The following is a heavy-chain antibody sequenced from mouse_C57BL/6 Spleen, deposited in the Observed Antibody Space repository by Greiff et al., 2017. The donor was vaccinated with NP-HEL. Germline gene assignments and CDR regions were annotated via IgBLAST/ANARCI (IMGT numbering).Heavy chain of an antibody. CDR1: GYSFTSYY. D-gene: IGHD1-1*02. J-gene: IGHJ2*01. V-gene: IGHV1-66*01. Sequence: QVQLKQSGPELVKPGASVKISCKASGYSFTSYYIHWVKQRPGQGLEWIGWIYPGSGNTKYNEKFKGKATLTADTSSSTAYMQLSSLTSEDSAVYYCARARWERDFDYWGQGTTLTVSS. CDR2: IYPGSGNT. CDR3: ARARWERDFDY.